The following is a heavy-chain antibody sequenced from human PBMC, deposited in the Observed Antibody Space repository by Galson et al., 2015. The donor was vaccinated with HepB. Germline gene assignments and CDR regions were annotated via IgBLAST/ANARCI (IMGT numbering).Heavy chain of an antibody. D-gene: IGHD6-13*01. CDR1: EFTFSSYR. CDR2: ISSSSSTI. Sequence: SLRLSCAASEFTFSSYRMNWVRQAPGKGLEWVSYISSSSSTIYYADSVKGRFTISRDNAKNSLYLQMNSLRAEDTAVYYCARRVSSVSYGMDVWGQGTTVTVSS. CDR3: ARRVSSVSYGMDV. V-gene: IGHV3-48*01. J-gene: IGHJ6*02.